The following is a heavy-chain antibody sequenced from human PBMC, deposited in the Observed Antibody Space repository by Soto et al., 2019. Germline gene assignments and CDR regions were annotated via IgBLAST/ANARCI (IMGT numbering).Heavy chain of an antibody. CDR2: IIPIFGTA. CDR1: GGTFSSYA. D-gene: IGHD3-22*01. J-gene: IGHJ4*02. V-gene: IGHV1-69*12. CDR3: AMAETYYYDSSGYYPFDY. Sequence: QVQLVQSGAEVKKPGSSVKVSCKASGGTFSSYAISWVRQAPGQGLEWMGGIIPIFGTANYAQKFQGRVTITVDESTSTAYMELSSLRSEDTAVYYCAMAETYYYDSSGYYPFDYWGQGTLVTVSS.